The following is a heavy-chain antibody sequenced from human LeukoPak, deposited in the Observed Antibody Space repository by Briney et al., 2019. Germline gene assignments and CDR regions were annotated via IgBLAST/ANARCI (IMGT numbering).Heavy chain of an antibody. CDR1: GFTFSSYG. CDR3: AKGGLWQWLAPSSGYAFDI. J-gene: IGHJ3*02. CDR2: ISYDGSNK. D-gene: IGHD6-19*01. V-gene: IGHV3-30*18. Sequence: PGGPLRLSCAASGFTFSSYGMHWVRQAPGKRLEWVAVISYDGSNKYYADSVKGRFTISRDNSKNTLYLQMNSLRAEDTAVYYCAKGGLWQWLAPSSGYAFDIWGQGTMVTVSS.